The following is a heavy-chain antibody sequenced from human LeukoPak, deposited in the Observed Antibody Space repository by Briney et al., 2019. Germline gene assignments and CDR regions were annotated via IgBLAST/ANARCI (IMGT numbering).Heavy chain of an antibody. CDR2: IYPGDSDT. D-gene: IGHD3-9*01. J-gene: IGHJ4*02. CDR3: ARLSYYDILTGFTPLDY. Sequence: GESLKISCKGSGYSFTSYWIGGVRPMPGEGLEWMGIIYPGDSDTTYSPSFQGQVPTSADKSTTTASLKWSSLKASDTAMYYCARLSYYDILTGFTPLDYWGQGTLVTVSS. CDR1: GYSFTSYW. V-gene: IGHV5-51*01.